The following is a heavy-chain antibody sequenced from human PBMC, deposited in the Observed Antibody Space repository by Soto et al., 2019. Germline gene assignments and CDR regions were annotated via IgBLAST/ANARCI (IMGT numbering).Heavy chain of an antibody. J-gene: IGHJ4*02. CDR3: ARYYLSSKSSLSYFDY. Sequence: QVLLVQSGAEVTRPGASLKVSCKASGYNFISHYIHWVRQAPGQGIEWMGFINPSGGSTTHAQNLQGRLSRTRDPSNSTVYMDLSGLRSEDAAVYYCARYYLSSKSSLSYFDYWGQGTLVTVSS. V-gene: IGHV1-46*01. D-gene: IGHD2-2*01. CDR1: GYNFISHY. CDR2: INPSGGST.